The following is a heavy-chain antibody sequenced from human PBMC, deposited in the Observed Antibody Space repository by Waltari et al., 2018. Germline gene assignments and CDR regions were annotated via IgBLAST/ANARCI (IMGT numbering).Heavy chain of an antibody. CDR3: AHRPGIAVSGVNWFDS. CDR2: VYWNDEK. V-gene: IGHV2-5*01. Sequence: QITLKESGPTLVKPTQTLTLTCTFSGFSLPSSGVGVGWIRQPPGKALEWLALVYWNDEKHYSPSLKTRLTITKDTSKNQVVLTMTNMDFVDTATYYCAHRPGIAVSGVNWFDSWGQGTLVIVSS. CDR1: GFSLPSSGVG. J-gene: IGHJ5*01. D-gene: IGHD6-19*01.